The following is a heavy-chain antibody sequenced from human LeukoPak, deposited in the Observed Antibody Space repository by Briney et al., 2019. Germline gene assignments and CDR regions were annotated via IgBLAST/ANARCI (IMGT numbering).Heavy chain of an antibody. CDR2: ISSSSYI. CDR3: AKVMGFMAVAGNYFDY. J-gene: IGHJ4*02. V-gene: IGHV3-21*04. Sequence: PGGSLRLSCAASGFTFSSYSMNWVRQAPGKGLEWVSSISSSSYIYYADSVKGRFTISRDNSKNTLYLQMNSLRAEDTAVYYCAKVMGFMAVAGNYFDYWGXXXXVTVSS. D-gene: IGHD6-19*01. CDR1: GFTFSSYS.